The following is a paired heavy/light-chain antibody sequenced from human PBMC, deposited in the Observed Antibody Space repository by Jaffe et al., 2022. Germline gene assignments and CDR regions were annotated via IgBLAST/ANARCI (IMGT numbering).Heavy chain of an antibody. D-gene: IGHD3-10*01. V-gene: IGHV1-18*01. CDR1: GYTFTSYG. CDR2: ISAYNGNT. J-gene: IGHJ4*02. CDR3: ARDQDYYGSGSYSLGDSDY. Sequence: QVQLVQSGAEVKKPGASVKVSCKASGYTFTSYGISWVRQAPGQGLEWMGWISAYNGNTNYAQKLQGRVTMTTDTSTSTAYMELRSLRSDDTAVYYCARDQDYYGSGSYSLGDSDYWGQGTLVTVSS.
Light chain of an antibody. J-gene: IGKJ2*01. CDR1: QSVSSY. V-gene: IGKV3-11*01. CDR2: DAS. CDR3: QQRSNWPT. Sequence: EIVLTQSPATLSLSPGERATLSCRASQSVSSYLAWYQQKPGQAPRLLIYDASNRATGIPARFSGSGSGTDFTLTISSLEPEDFAVYYCQQRSNWPTFGQGTKLEIK.